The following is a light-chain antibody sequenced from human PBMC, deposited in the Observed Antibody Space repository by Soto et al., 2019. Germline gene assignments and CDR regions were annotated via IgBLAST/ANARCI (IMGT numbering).Light chain of an antibody. CDR2: GAS. CDR1: QSVSSN. J-gene: IGKJ4*01. V-gene: IGKV3-15*01. Sequence: EIVMTQSPATLSVSPGERATLSCRASQSVSSNLAWYQQKPGQAPRLLIYGASTRATGIPARFSGSGSGTEFTFTISSLQFEDFAVYYCQQYNTGPPPLGGGTKVDIK. CDR3: QQYNTGPPP.